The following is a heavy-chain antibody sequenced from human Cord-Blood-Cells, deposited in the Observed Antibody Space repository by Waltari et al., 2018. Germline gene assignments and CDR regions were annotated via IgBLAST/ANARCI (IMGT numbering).Heavy chain of an antibody. Sequence: QVQLQESGPGLVKPSETLSLTCAVSGYSISSGYYWGWIRQPPGKGLEWIGSIYHSGSTYYNPSLKSRFTISVDTSKNQFSLKLSSVTAADTAVYYCARIEAYDFWSGYFDYWGQGTLVTVSS. CDR1: GYSISSGYY. D-gene: IGHD3-3*01. V-gene: IGHV4-38-2*01. CDR2: IYHSGST. CDR3: ARIEAYDFWSGYFDY. J-gene: IGHJ4*02.